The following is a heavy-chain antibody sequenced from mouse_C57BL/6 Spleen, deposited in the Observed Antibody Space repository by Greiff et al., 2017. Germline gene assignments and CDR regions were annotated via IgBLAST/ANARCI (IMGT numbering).Heavy chain of an antibody. V-gene: IGHV1-52*01. D-gene: IGHD1-1*01. CDR1: GYTFTSYW. CDR3: ARGYYYGSSNYFYY. J-gene: IGHJ2*01. CDR2: IDPSDSET. Sequence: QVQLQQPGAELVRPGSSVKLSCKASGYTFTSYWMHWVKQRPIQGLEWIGNIDPSDSETHYNQKFKDKATLTVDNSSSTAYMQLSSLTSEDSAVYYCARGYYYGSSNYFYYWGQGTTLTVSS.